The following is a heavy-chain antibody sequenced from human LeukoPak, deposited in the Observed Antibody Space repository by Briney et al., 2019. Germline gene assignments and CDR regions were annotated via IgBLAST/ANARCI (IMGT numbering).Heavy chain of an antibody. Sequence: SETLSLTCTVSGGSISSYYWSWIRQPPGKGQEWIGYIYFSGSTHYNPSLKSRVIISVDTSKNQSSLKLSSVTAADTAVYYCARGPNYVWGSYQYFDYWGQGTLVTVSS. CDR1: GGSISSYY. V-gene: IGHV4-59*08. CDR2: IYFSGST. CDR3: ARGPNYVWGSYQYFDY. J-gene: IGHJ4*02. D-gene: IGHD3-16*02.